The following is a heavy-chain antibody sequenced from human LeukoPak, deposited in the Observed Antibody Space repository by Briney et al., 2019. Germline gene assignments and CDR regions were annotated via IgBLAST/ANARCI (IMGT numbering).Heavy chain of an antibody. D-gene: IGHD3-3*01. CDR2: INHSGST. CDR1: GGSFSDYY. V-gene: IGHV4-34*01. Sequence: TSETLSLTCAVYGGSFSDYYRSWIRQPPGKGLEWIGEINHSGSTNYNPSLKSRVTISVDTSKNQFSLKLSSVTAADTAVYYCARVNRVVTIFGVASYAFDIWGQGTMVTVSS. CDR3: ARVNRVVTIFGVASYAFDI. J-gene: IGHJ3*02.